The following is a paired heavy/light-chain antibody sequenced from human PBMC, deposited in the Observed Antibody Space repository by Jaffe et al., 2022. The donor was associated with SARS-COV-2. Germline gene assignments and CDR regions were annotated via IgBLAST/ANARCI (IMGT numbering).Light chain of an antibody. CDR2: GAS. CDR3: QRYGNSPLYA. Sequence: EVVLTQSPGTLSLSPGERATLSCRASQSFSSSYLAWYQQKPGQAPRLLIYGASSRATGIPVRFSGSGSGTDFTLTISRLEPEDFAVYYCQRYGNSPLYAFGQGTKVEIK. J-gene: IGKJ2*01. V-gene: IGKV3-20*01. CDR1: QSFSSSY.
Heavy chain of an antibody. J-gene: IGHJ4*02. Sequence: QVQLQQSGPGLVQPSQTLSLTCAISGDSVSSNSAAWSWLRQSPSRGLEWLGRTYYRSNWYYDYGPSVKGRITINPDTSKNHFSLQLNSVTPEDTAVYFCARGACDSAGCALDYWGQGTLVTVSS. D-gene: IGHD2-2*01. CDR1: GDSVSSNSAA. V-gene: IGHV6-1*01. CDR3: ARGACDSAGCALDY. CDR2: TYYRSNWYY.